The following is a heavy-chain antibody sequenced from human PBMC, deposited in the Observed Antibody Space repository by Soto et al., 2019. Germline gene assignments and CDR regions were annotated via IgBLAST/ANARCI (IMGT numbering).Heavy chain of an antibody. Sequence: GASVKVSCKASGYSFTSLDINWVRQTAGQGLEWMGWMQPSTGRTGYAQKFQGRVTMTRDTSINAAYMELTTLTSDDTAFYYCARGVSAGVDYWGQGTLVTVSS. D-gene: IGHD1-26*01. CDR2: MQPSTGRT. J-gene: IGHJ4*02. CDR1: GYSFTSLD. CDR3: ARGVSAGVDY. V-gene: IGHV1-8*01.